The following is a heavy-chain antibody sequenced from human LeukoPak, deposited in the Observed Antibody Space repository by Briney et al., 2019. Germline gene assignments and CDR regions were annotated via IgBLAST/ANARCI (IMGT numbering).Heavy chain of an antibody. D-gene: IGHD4-23*01. Sequence: ASVRVSCKASGYTFNDYFIHWVRQAPGQGLEWMGRINPYNGGTTYAQSFQGRVSVTRDTSITTVYLELTGLRSDDTAVYYCASLQGGNSDWLDPWGQGTLVTVSS. CDR2: INPYNGGT. CDR1: GYTFNDYF. J-gene: IGHJ5*02. CDR3: ASLQGGNSDWLDP. V-gene: IGHV1-2*06.